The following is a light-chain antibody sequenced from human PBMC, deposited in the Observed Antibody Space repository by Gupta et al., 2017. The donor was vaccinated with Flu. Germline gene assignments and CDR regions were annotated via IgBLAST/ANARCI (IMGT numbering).Light chain of an antibody. CDR1: SNDVGGYNR. V-gene: IGLV2-11*01. Sequence: QSAPTQPRPVSGSPGQSVTISCTGTSNDVGGYNRVSWYEQPPGKAPKLILYDVTERPSGVPDRFSGSKSGNTASLTISGLQADDEADYYCSSHAGRVTWVFGTGTTVTVL. J-gene: IGLJ1*01. CDR3: SSHAGRVTWV. CDR2: DVT.